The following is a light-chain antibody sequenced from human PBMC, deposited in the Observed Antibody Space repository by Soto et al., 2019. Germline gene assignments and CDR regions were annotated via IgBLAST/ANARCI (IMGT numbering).Light chain of an antibody. CDR3: QQSGTFPLT. J-gene: IGKJ4*01. CDR2: AAS. CDR1: QSIASW. V-gene: IGKV1-5*01. Sequence: DIQMTQSPSTLSASVGDRVTITCRASQSIASWLAWLQQKPGKAPHLLIYAASSLKSGVPSRFSGSGSGTDFTLTISSLQPEDFAMYYCQQSGTFPLTFGGGTKVEIK.